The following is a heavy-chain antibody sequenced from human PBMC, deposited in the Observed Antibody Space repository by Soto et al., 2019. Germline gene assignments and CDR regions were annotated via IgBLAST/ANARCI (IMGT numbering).Heavy chain of an antibody. CDR1: GFTFSSYS. CDR2: ISSSSSTI. V-gene: IGHV3-48*01. CDR3: ARDSPETLYFDWQDAFDI. Sequence: GGSLRLSGAASGFTFSSYSMNWVRQAPGKGLEWVSYISSSSSTIYYADSVKGRFTISRDNAKNSLYLQMNSLRAEDTAVYYCARDSPETLYFDWQDAFDIWGQGTMVTVSS. D-gene: IGHD3-9*01. J-gene: IGHJ3*02.